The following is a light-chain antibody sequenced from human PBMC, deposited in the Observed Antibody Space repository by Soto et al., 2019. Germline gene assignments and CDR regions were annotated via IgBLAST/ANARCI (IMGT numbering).Light chain of an antibody. CDR2: EVS. J-gene: IGLJ1*01. CDR3: SSFTTSSTFV. V-gene: IGLV2-14*01. Sequence: QSVLTQPASVSGSPGQSITISCTGTSSDIGAYNYVSWYQQHPGKVPKLMIYEVSNRPSGVSNRFSGSKSGNTASLTISGLQAEDDTDYYCSSFTTSSTFVYGTGTKLTVL. CDR1: SSDIGAYNY.